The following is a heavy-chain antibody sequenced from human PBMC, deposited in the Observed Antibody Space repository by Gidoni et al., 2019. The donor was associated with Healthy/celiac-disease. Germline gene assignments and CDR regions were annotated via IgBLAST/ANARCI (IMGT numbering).Heavy chain of an antibody. CDR3: ARRDRVAAADDY. D-gene: IGHD6-13*01. CDR2: IYYSGRT. V-gene: IGHV4-39*01. Sequence: QLQLQESGPGLVKPSETLSLTCTVSGGSISSSSYYWGWIRQPPGKGLEWIGSIYYSGRTYYNPSLKSRVTISVDTSKNQFSLKLSSVTAADTAVYYCARRDRVAAADDYWGQGTLVTVSS. J-gene: IGHJ4*02. CDR1: GGSISSSSYY.